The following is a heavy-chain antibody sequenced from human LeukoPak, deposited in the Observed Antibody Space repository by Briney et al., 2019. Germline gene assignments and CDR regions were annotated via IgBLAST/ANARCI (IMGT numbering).Heavy chain of an antibody. CDR3: AREGSSYYDFWSGYYPAGYYYGMDV. CDR1: GFTFSSYA. D-gene: IGHD3-3*01. CDR2: IWYDGSNK. J-gene: IGHJ6*02. V-gene: IGHV3-33*08. Sequence: GGSLRLSCAASGFTFSSYAMSWVRQAPGKGLEWVAVIWYDGSNKYYADSVKGRFTISRDNSKNTLYLQMNSLRAEDTAVYYCAREGSSYYDFWSGYYPAGYYYGMDVWGQGTTVTVSS.